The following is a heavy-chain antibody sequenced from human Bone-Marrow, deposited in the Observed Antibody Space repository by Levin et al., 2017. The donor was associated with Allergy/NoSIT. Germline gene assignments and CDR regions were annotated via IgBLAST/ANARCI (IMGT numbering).Heavy chain of an antibody. CDR3: ARGGVTTGRFDY. CDR2: INQDGSEK. Sequence: PGGSLRLSCAPSGFTFSNYWMSWVRQAPGKGLEWVANINQDGSEKYYVDSVRGRFTISRDNAENSLYLQMNSLRAEDSAVYYCARGGVTTGRFDYWGQGSLVTVSS. J-gene: IGHJ4*02. D-gene: IGHD4-17*01. V-gene: IGHV3-7*01. CDR1: GFTFSNYW.